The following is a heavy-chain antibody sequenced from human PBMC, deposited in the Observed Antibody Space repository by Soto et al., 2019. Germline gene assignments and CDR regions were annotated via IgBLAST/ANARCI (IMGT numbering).Heavy chain of an antibody. CDR1: GYTLTELS. D-gene: IGHD6-19*01. J-gene: IGHJ2*01. CDR3: AIARYSSGWYGGIYWYFDL. CDR2: FDPEDGET. V-gene: IGHV1-24*01. Sequence: QVQLVQSGAEVKKPGASVKVSCKVSGYTLTELSMHWVRQAPGKGLEWMGGFDPEDGETIYAQKFQGRVTMTEDTSTDTAYMELSSLRSDDTAVYYCAIARYSSGWYGGIYWYFDLWGRGTLVTVSS.